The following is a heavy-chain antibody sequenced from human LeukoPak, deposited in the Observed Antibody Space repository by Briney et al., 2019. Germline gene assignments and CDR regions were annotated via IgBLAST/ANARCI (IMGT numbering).Heavy chain of an antibody. CDR3: ARDLLATGPWDFWSGYQSLDYFDY. CDR2: IKQDGSEK. D-gene: IGHD3-3*01. CDR1: GFTFSSYW. V-gene: IGHV3-7*01. Sequence: GGSLRLSCAASGFTFSSYWMSWVRQAPGKGLEWVANIKQDGSEKYYVDSVKGRFTISRDNAKNSLYLQMNSLRAEDTAVYYCARDLLATGPWDFWSGYQSLDYFDYWGQGALVTVSS. J-gene: IGHJ4*02.